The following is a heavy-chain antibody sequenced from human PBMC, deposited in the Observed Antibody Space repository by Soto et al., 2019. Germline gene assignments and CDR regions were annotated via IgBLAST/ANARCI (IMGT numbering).Heavy chain of an antibody. V-gene: IGHV4-31*03. Sequence: SETLSLTCTVSGGSISSGGYYWSWIRQHPGKGLEWIGYIYYSGSTYYNPSLKSRVTISVDTSKNQFSLKLSSVTAADTAVYYCARGTLNRIPARAYYFDYWGQGNLVTVSS. D-gene: IGHD6-6*01. CDR1: GGSISSGGYY. J-gene: IGHJ4*02. CDR3: ARGTLNRIPARAYYFDY. CDR2: IYYSGST.